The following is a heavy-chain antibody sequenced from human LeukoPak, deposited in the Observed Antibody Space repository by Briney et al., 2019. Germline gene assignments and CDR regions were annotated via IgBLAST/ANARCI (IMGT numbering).Heavy chain of an antibody. V-gene: IGHV4-34*01. Sequence: SETLSLTCAVSGGSFSGYYWSWIRQPPGKGLEWIGEIIHSGSTNSNPSLKSRVTISVDTSKNQFSLKLSSVTAADTAVYYCARGWKYYYDSSGYFILQHWGQGTLVTVSS. CDR1: GGSFSGYY. CDR2: IIHSGST. J-gene: IGHJ1*01. D-gene: IGHD3-22*01. CDR3: ARGWKYYYDSSGYFILQH.